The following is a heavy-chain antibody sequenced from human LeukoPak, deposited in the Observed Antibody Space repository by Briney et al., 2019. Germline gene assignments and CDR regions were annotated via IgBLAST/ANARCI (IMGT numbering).Heavy chain of an antibody. CDR3: ARDQEHCSGTSCYPYWYDS. D-gene: IGHD2-2*01. CDR1: GGSISSSSYH. J-gene: IGHJ5*01. V-gene: IGHV4-61*10. Sequence: PSETLSLTCTVSGGSISSSSYHWSWIRQPAGKGLEWIGRMFYSGNTDYNPSLKSRLTMSIDTSKNQFSLKLSSVTAADTAVYFCARDQEHCSGTSCYPYWYDSWGQGTLVTVSS. CDR2: MFYSGNT.